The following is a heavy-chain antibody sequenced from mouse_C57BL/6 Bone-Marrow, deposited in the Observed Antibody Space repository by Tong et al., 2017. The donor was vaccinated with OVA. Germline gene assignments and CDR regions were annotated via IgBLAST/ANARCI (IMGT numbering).Heavy chain of an antibody. V-gene: IGHV5-6*01. J-gene: IGHJ2*01. Sequence: EVQLQESGGDLVKPGGSLKLSCAASGFTFSSYGMSWVRQTPYKRLEWVATISSGGSYTYYPDSVKGRFTISRENAKNTLYLEMSSLRSEDTAMYYCAREITTARGQGTTLTVSS. CDR3: AREITTA. CDR2: ISSGGSYT. D-gene: IGHD1-2*01. CDR1: GFTFSSYG.